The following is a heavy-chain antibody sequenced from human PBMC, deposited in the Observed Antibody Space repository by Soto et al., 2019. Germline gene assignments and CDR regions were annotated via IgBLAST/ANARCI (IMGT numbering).Heavy chain of an antibody. CDR1: GVSFNNNG. CDR3: ARVLYYGSGSYSPYGMDV. J-gene: IGHJ6*02. D-gene: IGHD3-10*01. CDR2: VSQPFSTS. V-gene: IGHV1-69*01. Sequence: QVQLVQSGAEVKKPGSSVKVSCKTSGVSFNNNGIGWVRQAPGHGLEWMGGVSQPFSTSNYARKFKGRISINADASTGTVNMELSSLTSEDTAQYYCARVLYYGSGSYSPYGMDVWGQGTTVTVSS.